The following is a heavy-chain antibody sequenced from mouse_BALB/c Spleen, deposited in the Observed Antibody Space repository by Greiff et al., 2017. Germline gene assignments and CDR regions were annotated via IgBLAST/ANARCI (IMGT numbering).Heavy chain of an antibody. CDR3: ERGTTMSTTGGDMDY. CDR1: GYAFSSSW. D-gene: IGHD2-4*01. CDR2: IYPGDGDT. Sequence: QVQLQQSGPELVKPGASVKISCKASGYAFSSSWMNWVKQRPGQGLEWIGRIYPGDGDTNYNGKFKGKATLTADKSSSTAYMQLSSLTSVDSAVYFCERGTTMSTTGGDMDYWGQGTSVTVSS. V-gene: IGHV1-82*01. J-gene: IGHJ4*01.